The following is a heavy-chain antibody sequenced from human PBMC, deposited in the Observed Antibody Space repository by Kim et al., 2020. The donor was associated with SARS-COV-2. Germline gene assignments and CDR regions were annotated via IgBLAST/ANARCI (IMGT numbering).Heavy chain of an antibody. V-gene: IGHV3-23*01. CDR1: GFTFSSYA. CDR3: GKARYYYGSGSYYGMDV. Sequence: GGSLRLSCAAAGFTFSSYAMSWVRQAPGQGLEWVSTISGTGGSTYYADSVKGRFTISRDNSKNTLYLQMNSLRAEDTAVYYCGKARYYYGSGSYYGMDVWGQGTTVTVSS. D-gene: IGHD3-10*01. J-gene: IGHJ6*02. CDR2: ISGTGGST.